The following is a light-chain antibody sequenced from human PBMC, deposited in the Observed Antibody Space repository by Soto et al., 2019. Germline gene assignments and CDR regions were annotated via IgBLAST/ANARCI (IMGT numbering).Light chain of an antibody. CDR2: TTT. J-gene: IGLJ1*01. V-gene: IGLV7-43*01. CDR3: LLYSGGGYV. CDR1: TGAVTSGSY. Sequence: QAVVTQEPSLTVSPGETVTLTCASSTGAVTSGSYPTWFQQKPGQAPRPLIYTTTNRHSWTTDRFSGSLLGGKAVLTLSGVQPEDEADYYCLLYSGGGYVFGTGTKLTVL.